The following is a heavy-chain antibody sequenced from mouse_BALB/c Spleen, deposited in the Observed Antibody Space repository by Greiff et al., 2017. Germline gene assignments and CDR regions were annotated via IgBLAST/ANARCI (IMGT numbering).Heavy chain of an antibody. V-gene: IGHV1-14*01. J-gene: IGHJ4*01. CDR3: ARLDYRYDDGGYYAMDY. CDR2: INPYNDGT. Sequence: VQLKESGPELVKPGASVKMSCKASGYTFTSYVMHWVKQKPGQGLEWIGYINPYNDGTKYNEKFKGKATLTSDKSSSTAYMELSSLTSEDSAVYYCARLDYRYDDGGYYAMDYWGQGTSVTVSS. D-gene: IGHD2-14*01. CDR1: GYTFTSYV.